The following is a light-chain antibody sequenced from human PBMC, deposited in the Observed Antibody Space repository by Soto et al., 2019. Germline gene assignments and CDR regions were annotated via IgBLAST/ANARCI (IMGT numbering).Light chain of an antibody. CDR3: QHYDSLPIT. CDR1: QSINRH. V-gene: IGKV3-11*01. Sequence: EIVLTQSPATLSLSPGERATLSCRASQSINRHLAWYRQKPGQAPRLLIYDASNRATGIPARFSGSGSGTDFTLTISSLEPEDFAVFYCQHYDSLPITFGQGTRLEIK. CDR2: DAS. J-gene: IGKJ5*01.